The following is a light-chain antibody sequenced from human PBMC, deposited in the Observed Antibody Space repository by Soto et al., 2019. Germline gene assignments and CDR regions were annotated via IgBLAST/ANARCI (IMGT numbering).Light chain of an antibody. J-gene: IGLJ3*02. CDR2: DVS. Sequence: QSALTQPASVSGSPGQSFTISCTGTSSDVGGYNYVSWYQQHSGKAPKLMIYDVSNRPSGVSNRFSGSKSGNTASLTISGLQAEDEADYYCSSYTSSSTRVFGGGTKLTVL. V-gene: IGLV2-14*01. CDR1: SSDVGGYNY. CDR3: SSYTSSSTRV.